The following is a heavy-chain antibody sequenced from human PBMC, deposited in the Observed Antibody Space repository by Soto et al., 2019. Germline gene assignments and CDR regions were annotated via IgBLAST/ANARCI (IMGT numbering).Heavy chain of an antibody. D-gene: IGHD3-9*01. CDR3: ARGEVLRYFDWLLFPWFDP. Sequence: SETLALTCTVSGGSIISGGYYWSWIRQHPGKGREWIGYIYYSGSTYYNPSLKSRVTISVDTSKNQFSLKLSSVTAADTAVYYCARGEVLRYFDWLLFPWFDPWGQGTLVTVSS. CDR1: GGSIISGGYY. J-gene: IGHJ5*02. V-gene: IGHV4-31*03. CDR2: IYYSGST.